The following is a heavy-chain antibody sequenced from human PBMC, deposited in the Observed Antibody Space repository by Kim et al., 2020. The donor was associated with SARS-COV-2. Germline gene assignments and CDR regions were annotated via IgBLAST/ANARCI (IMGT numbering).Heavy chain of an antibody. J-gene: IGHJ3*02. CDR1: GFTFSSYS. CDR3: ARGRLTYYYDSSGYYNDAFDI. V-gene: IGHV3-21*01. D-gene: IGHD3-22*01. Sequence: GGSLRLSCAASGFTFSSYSMNWVRQAPGKGLEWVSSISSRSSYIYYADSVKGRFTISRDNAKNSLYLQMNSLRAEDTAVYYCARGRLTYYYDSSGYYNDAFDIWGQGTMVTVSS. CDR2: ISSRSSYI.